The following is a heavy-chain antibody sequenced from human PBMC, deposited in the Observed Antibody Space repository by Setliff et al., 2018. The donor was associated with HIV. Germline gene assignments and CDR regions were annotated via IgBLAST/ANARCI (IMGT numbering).Heavy chain of an antibody. CDR3: ARVRSVGYSRAWYAPGAY. CDR2: VSFDGSNK. V-gene: IGHV3-30*04. CDR1: EFTFSSYA. Sequence: PGGSLRLFCAASEFTFSSYAMHWVRQAPGKRLEWVAVVSFDGSNKYYANYVKGRFTISGDNSKNTRYLHMNSLREEDTAVYYCARVRSVGYSRAWYAPGAYWGRGTLVTVSS. J-gene: IGHJ4*02. D-gene: IGHD6-19*01.